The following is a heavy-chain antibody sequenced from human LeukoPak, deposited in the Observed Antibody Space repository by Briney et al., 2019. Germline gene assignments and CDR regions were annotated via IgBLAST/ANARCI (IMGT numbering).Heavy chain of an antibody. CDR2: IWYDGSNK. D-gene: IGHD6-13*01. CDR1: GFTFSSYG. V-gene: IGHV3-33*01. Sequence: PGGSLRLSCAASGFTFSSYGMHWVRQAPGKGLEWVAVIWYDGSNKYYADSVKGRFTISRDNSKNTLYLQMNSLRAEDTAVYYCARDEYSGSWYDYWGQGTLVTVSS. CDR3: ARDEYSGSWYDY. J-gene: IGHJ4*02.